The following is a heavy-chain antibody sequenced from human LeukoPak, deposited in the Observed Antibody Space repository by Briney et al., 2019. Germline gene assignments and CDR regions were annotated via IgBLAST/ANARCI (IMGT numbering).Heavy chain of an antibody. J-gene: IGHJ5*02. CDR3: ARGSSYDFWTGNNWFDP. CDR2: IIPIFGAA. Sequence: ASVKASCKASGGTFSSYAISWVRQAPGQGLEWMGGIIPIFGAANYAQKFQGRVTITADESTSTAYMELSSLRSEDTAVYYCARGSSYDFWTGNNWFDPWGQGTLVTVSS. D-gene: IGHD3-3*01. CDR1: GGTFSSYA. V-gene: IGHV1-69*13.